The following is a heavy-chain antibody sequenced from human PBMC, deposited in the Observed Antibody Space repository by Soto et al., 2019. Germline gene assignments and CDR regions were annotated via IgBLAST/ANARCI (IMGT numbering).Heavy chain of an antibody. CDR3: ARIIWRSDYYYSLDF. Sequence: EVQLVQSGAEVKKPGESLKISCKGYGYTFSNYWIAWVRQMPGKGLEWMGIIFPGDSDTTYSPSFQGQVTISADKSITTAYLRWGSLKASDTALYYCARIIWRSDYYYSLDFWGQGTTVTVSS. V-gene: IGHV5-51*01. CDR1: GYTFSNYW. CDR2: IFPGDSDT. J-gene: IGHJ6*02.